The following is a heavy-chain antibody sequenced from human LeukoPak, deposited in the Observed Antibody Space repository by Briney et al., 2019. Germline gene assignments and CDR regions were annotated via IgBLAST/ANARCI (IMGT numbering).Heavy chain of an antibody. D-gene: IGHD3-3*01. CDR1: SGSISSYY. Sequence: SETLSLTCTVSSGSISSYYWSWIRQPAGKGLEWIGRIYTSGSPTYNPSLKSRVTMSVDTSKRQFSLKLSSVTAADTAVYYCARSTTIFGVGNFQDWGQGTLVTVSS. V-gene: IGHV4-4*07. CDR3: ARSTTIFGVGNFQD. CDR2: IYTSGSP. J-gene: IGHJ1*01.